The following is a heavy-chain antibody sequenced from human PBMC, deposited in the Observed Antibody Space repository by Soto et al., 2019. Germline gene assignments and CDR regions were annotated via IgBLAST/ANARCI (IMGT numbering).Heavy chain of an antibody. CDR1: GFTVSSKY. J-gene: IGHJ3*02. CDR2: ISNRGDT. Sequence: GGSLRLSCAASGFTVSSKYMSWVRQAPGKGLEWVSVISNRGDTHYADSVRGRFSLSRDISDNTLHLQMNNLRVEDTAVYYCAREPRYCRGGSCSITGDAYDIWGQGTMVTVSS. V-gene: IGHV3-66*01. CDR3: AREPRYCRGGSCSITGDAYDI. D-gene: IGHD2-15*01.